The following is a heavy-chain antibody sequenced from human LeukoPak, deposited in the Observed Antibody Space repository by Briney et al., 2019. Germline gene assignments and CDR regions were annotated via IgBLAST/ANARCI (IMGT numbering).Heavy chain of an antibody. CDR1: GGSISSSSAY. V-gene: IGHV4-39*01. D-gene: IGHD5-18*01. CDR3: VSPRGFSYGYFDY. Sequence: SDTLSLTCTVSGGSISSSSAYWGWIRQPPGKGLEWIGSIYYSKNTYYNPSLKSRVTISADTSKNQFSLTLGSVRATDTAVYYCVSPRGFSYGYFDYWGQGTLVTVSS. CDR2: IYYSKNT. J-gene: IGHJ4*02.